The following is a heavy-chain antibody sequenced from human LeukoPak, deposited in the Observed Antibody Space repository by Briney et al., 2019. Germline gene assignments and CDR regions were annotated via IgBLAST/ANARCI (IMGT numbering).Heavy chain of an antibody. J-gene: IGHJ6*03. CDR2: ISYDGSNK. V-gene: IGHV3-30-3*01. D-gene: IGHD3-3*01. CDR3: AKAARITIFGVVIRPAYYMDV. Sequence: PGGSLRLSCAASGFTFSSYAMHWVRQAPGKGLEWVAVISYDGSNKYYADSVKGRFTISRDNSKNTLYLQMNSLRAEDTAVYYCAKAARITIFGVVIRPAYYMDVWGKGTTVTVSS. CDR1: GFTFSSYA.